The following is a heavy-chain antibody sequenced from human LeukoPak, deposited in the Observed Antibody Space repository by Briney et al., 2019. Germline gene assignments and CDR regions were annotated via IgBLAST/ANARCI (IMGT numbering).Heavy chain of an antibody. V-gene: IGHV3-53*01. CDR2: VYNDGRI. Sequence: GGSLRLSCAGSGFSVSHYSMSWVRQAPGKGPEWVSVVYNDGRISYADSVKGRFTVSRDNARDSVYLQMNSLRAEDTAVYYCAKEGDCSAGTCSYPAASWGQGTLVTVSS. J-gene: IGHJ5*02. CDR3: AKEGDCSAGTCSYPAAS. CDR1: GFSVSHYS. D-gene: IGHD2-15*01.